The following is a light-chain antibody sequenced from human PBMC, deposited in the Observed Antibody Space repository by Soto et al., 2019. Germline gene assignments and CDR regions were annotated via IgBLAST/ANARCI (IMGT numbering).Light chain of an antibody. CDR1: QSVLYSSNNKNY. Sequence: DFVMTQSPDSLAVSLGERATINCKSSQSVLYSSNNKNYLAWYQQKPGQPPKLLIYWASTRESGVPDRFSGSGSGTDFTLTIRSLQAEDVAVYYCQQYYSTWTFGQGTKVEIK. J-gene: IGKJ1*01. V-gene: IGKV4-1*01. CDR2: WAS. CDR3: QQYYSTWT.